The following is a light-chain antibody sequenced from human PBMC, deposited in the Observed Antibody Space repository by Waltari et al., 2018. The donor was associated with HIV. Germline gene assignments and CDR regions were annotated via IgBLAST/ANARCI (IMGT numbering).Light chain of an antibody. CDR1: SGSIARTN. CDR3: QSYDTNNPRVI. Sequence: KFMLTQPHSVSESPGKTVIISCTRSSGSIARTNVQWYQQRTGSVPTIVIYEGNQRPSGVPDRFSGSIDSSSNSASLTISGLETEDEADYYCQSYDTNNPRVIIGGGTKLTVL. J-gene: IGLJ2*01. V-gene: IGLV6-57*03. CDR2: EGN.